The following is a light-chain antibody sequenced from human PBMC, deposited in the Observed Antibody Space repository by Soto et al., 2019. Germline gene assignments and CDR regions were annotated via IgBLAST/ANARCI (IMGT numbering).Light chain of an antibody. J-gene: IGKJ1*01. V-gene: IGKV4-1*01. CDR1: QSLLYTSYNKNY. CDR2: WAS. Sequence: DFAVTQSPKSLAVTLGGRATINCKSSQSLLYTSYNKNYLAWYQQKPGQPPKLIIYWASTRESGVPDRFKGSGSGTDFTLTISNLQAEDAAVYYCQQYYTTPRTFGQGTKVEI. CDR3: QQYYTTPRT.